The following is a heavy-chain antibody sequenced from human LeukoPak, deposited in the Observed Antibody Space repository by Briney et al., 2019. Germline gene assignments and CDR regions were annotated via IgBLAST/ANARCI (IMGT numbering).Heavy chain of an antibody. J-gene: IGHJ4*02. Sequence: GASVNVSCKASGYTFTSYDINWVRQATGQGLEWMGWMNPNSGNTGYAQKFQGRVTMTRNTSISTAYMELSSLRSEDTAVYYCARGRYCSGGSCYSGVFGYWGQGTLVTVSS. V-gene: IGHV1-8*01. CDR1: GYTFTSYD. D-gene: IGHD2-15*01. CDR3: ARGRYCSGGSCYSGVFGY. CDR2: MNPNSGNT.